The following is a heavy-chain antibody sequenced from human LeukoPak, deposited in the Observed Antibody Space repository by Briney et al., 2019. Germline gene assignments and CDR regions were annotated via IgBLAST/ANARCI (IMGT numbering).Heavy chain of an antibody. Sequence: ASVKVSCKASGYTFTSYYMHWVRQAPGQGLEWMGIINPSGGSTSYAQKFQGRVTMTMDMSTSTVYMELSSLRSEDTAVYYCARGGIVVVPARPDYFDYWGQGTLVTVSS. CDR2: INPSGGST. J-gene: IGHJ4*02. D-gene: IGHD2-2*01. CDR1: GYTFTSYY. CDR3: ARGGIVVVPARPDYFDY. V-gene: IGHV1-46*01.